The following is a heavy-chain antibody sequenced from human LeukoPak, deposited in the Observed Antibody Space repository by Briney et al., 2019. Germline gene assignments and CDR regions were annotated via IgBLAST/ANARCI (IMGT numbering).Heavy chain of an antibody. J-gene: IGHJ5*02. CDR2: IYPGDSDT. CDR3: ARLGVVIIRDNWFDP. V-gene: IGHV5-51*01. Sequence: GESLKISCKGPGYSFTSYWIGWVRQMPGKGLEWMGIIYPGDSDTRYSPSFQGQVTISADKSISTAYLQWSSLKASDTAMYYCARLGVVIIRDNWFDPWGQGTLVTVSS. D-gene: IGHD3-3*01. CDR1: GYSFTSYW.